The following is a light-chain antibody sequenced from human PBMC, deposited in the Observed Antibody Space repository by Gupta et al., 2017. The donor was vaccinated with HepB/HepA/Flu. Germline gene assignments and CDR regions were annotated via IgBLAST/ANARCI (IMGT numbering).Light chain of an antibody. J-gene: IGKJ4*01. CDR2: GAS. V-gene: IGKV3-15*01. CDR1: QSVNSN. CDR3: QKYNNGPPRPT. Sequence: IVMTQSPATLSVSPGERASLSCRASQSVNSNIAWDQQKHGPAPRLLIYGASTRATGIPARFSGSGSGTEFTLTISSMQSEDVAVYYCQKYNNGPPRPTFGGGTKVEIK.